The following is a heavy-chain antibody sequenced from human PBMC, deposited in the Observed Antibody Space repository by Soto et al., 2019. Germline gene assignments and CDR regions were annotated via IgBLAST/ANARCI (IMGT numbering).Heavy chain of an antibody. D-gene: IGHD3-16*01. CDR3: ARHAAYDSVWGKTDGSDY. Sequence: QLQLQESGPGLVKPSETLSLACTASGRSISSNSYYWDWIRQPPGKGLEWIGSVYYRGATYHNPSLQSRVTISVDTSKNQFSLHLSSVTTADTAVYYCARHAAYDSVWGKTDGSDYWGQGTLVTVSS. J-gene: IGHJ4*02. V-gene: IGHV4-39*01. CDR1: GRSISSNSYY. CDR2: VYYRGAT.